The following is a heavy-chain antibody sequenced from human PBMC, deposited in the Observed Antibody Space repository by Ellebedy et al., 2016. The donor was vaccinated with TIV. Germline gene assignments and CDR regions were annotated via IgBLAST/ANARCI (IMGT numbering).Heavy chain of an antibody. V-gene: IGHV1-69*06. J-gene: IGHJ4*02. CDR2: IIPIFGTA. CDR3: ARDLGVEMATNGGLFGY. Sequence: SVKVSCXASGGTFSSYAISWVRQAPGQGLEWMGGIIPIFGTANYAQKFQGRVTITADKSTSTAYMELSSLRSEDTAVYYCARDLGVEMATNGGLFGYWGQGTLVTVSS. CDR1: GGTFSSYA. D-gene: IGHD5-24*01.